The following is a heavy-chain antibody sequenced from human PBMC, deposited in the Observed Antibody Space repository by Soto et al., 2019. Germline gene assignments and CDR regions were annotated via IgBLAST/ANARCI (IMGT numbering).Heavy chain of an antibody. V-gene: IGHV1-46*01. CDR3: ARGMTTVTSDAFDI. CDR1: GYTFISYY. CDR2: INPSGGST. Sequence: QVQLVQSGAEVKKPGASVKVSCKASGYTFISYYMHWLRQAPGQGLEWMGIINPSGGSTFYAQNFQGRVTMTRDTSTSTVYMELSSLRSEDTAVYYCARGMTTVTSDAFDIWGQGTMVTVSS. J-gene: IGHJ3*02. D-gene: IGHD4-4*01.